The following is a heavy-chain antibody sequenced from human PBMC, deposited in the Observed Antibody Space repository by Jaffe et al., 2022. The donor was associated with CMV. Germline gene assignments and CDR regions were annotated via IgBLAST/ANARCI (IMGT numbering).Heavy chain of an antibody. J-gene: IGHJ6*02. CDR3: ASYIAVADYYYGMDV. V-gene: IGHV4-34*01. Sequence: QVQLQQWGAGLLKPSETLSLTCAVYGGSFSGYYWSWIRQPPGKGLEWIGEINHSGSTNYNPSLKSRVTISVDTSKNQFSLKLSSVTAADTAVYYCASYIAVADYYYGMDVWGQGTTVTVSS. D-gene: IGHD6-19*01. CDR2: INHSGST. CDR1: GGSFSGYY.